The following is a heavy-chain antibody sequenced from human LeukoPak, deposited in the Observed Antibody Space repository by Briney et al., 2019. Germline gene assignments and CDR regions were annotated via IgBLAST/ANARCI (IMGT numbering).Heavy chain of an antibody. D-gene: IGHD3-10*01. CDR2: IIPIFGTA. CDR3: ARETYGLDNWFDP. Sequence: SVKVSCEASGGTSSSYAISWVRQAPGQGLEWMGGIIPIFGTANYAQKFQGRDTITADESTSTAYMELSSLRSEDTAVYYCARETYGLDNWFDPWGQGTLVTVSS. V-gene: IGHV1-69*13. J-gene: IGHJ5*02. CDR1: GGTSSSYA.